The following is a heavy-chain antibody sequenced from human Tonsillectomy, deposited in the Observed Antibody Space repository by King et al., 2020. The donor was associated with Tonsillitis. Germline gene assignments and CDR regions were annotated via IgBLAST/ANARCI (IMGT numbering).Heavy chain of an antibody. D-gene: IGHD3-3*01. CDR3: VYRAYYTDLLLDN. CDR2: IYHGGST. Sequence: QLQESGPGRVKPSETLSLTCSVSGGSISGTSFYWAWIRQPPGKGLEWIGTIYHGGSTYYNPSLMSRATISVDTSNNQFSLKLRSVIAADTAVYYCVYRAYYTDLLLDNLGQGTLVTVSS. CDR1: GGSISGTSFY. V-gene: IGHV4-39*07. J-gene: IGHJ4*02.